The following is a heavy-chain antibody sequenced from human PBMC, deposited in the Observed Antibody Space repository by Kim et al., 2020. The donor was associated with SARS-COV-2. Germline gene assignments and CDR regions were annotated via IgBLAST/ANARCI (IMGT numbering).Heavy chain of an antibody. V-gene: IGHV5-51*01. CDR3: ARGYDILTGYFDY. D-gene: IGHD3-9*01. J-gene: IGHJ4*02. Sequence: YSPSFQGQVTISADKSISTAYLQWSSLKASDTAMYYCARGYDILTGYFDYWGQGTLVTVSS.